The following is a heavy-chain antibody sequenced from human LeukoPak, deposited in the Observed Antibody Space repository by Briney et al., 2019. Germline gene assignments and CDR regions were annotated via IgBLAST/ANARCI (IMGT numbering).Heavy chain of an antibody. J-gene: IGHJ4*02. D-gene: IGHD2-2*01. Sequence: PSETLSLTCTVSGGSITSYFWSWIRQPAGKGLEWIGRLYTSGSTNYNPSLKSRVTLSVDTSKNQFSLKLSSVTAADTAVYYCARVPCSSTSCSEYYFDYWGQGTLVTVSS. CDR1: GGSITSYF. CDR3: ARVPCSSTSCSEYYFDY. CDR2: LYTSGST. V-gene: IGHV4-4*07.